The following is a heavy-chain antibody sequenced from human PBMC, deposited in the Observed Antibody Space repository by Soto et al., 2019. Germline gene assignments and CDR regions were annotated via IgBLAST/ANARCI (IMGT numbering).Heavy chain of an antibody. J-gene: IGHJ4*02. Sequence: QLQLQESGPGLVKPSETLSLTCTVSGGSISSSSYYWGWIRQPPGKGLEWIGSIYYSGSTYYNPSLKNRATISVNTTKNHYSLKLSSVTAADTAVYYCARLLPFKTTVVTEDGDYWGQGTLVTVSS. CDR1: GGSISSSSYY. V-gene: IGHV4-39*01. D-gene: IGHD4-17*01. CDR3: ARLLPFKTTVVTEDGDY. CDR2: IYYSGST.